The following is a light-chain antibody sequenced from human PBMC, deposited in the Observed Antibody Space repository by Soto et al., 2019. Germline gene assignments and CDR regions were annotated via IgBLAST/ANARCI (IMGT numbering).Light chain of an antibody. J-gene: IGKJ3*01. CDR3: QQRSIWPPV. V-gene: IGKV3-11*01. Sequence: EIVLTQSPATLSLSPGERATLSCRASQSVTSYLAWYQQKPGQAPRLLIYDASNRATGIPARFSGSGSGTDFTLTISSLEPEDFAVYYCQQRSIWPPVFGPGTKVDVK. CDR2: DAS. CDR1: QSVTSY.